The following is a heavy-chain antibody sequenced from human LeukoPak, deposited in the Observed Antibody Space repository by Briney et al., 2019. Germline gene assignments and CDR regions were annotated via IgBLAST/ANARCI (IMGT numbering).Heavy chain of an antibody. V-gene: IGHV4-59*11. CDR1: GGSISSHY. CDR2: IYYSGST. Sequence: SETLSLTCTVSGGSISSHYWSWIRQPPGKGLEWIGYIYYSGSTNYNPSLESRVTISVDTSKNQFSLKLSSVTAADTAVYYCAREGTSSSWDYWGQGTLVTVSS. D-gene: IGHD6-6*01. J-gene: IGHJ4*02. CDR3: AREGTSSSWDY.